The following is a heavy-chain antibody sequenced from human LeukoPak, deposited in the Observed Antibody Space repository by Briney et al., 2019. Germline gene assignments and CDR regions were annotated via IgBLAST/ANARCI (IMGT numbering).Heavy chain of an antibody. Sequence: SVKVSCKASGGTFSSYAISWVRQAPGQGLEWMGGIIPIFGTANYAQKFQGRVTITADKSTSTAYMELSSLRSEDTAVYYCARVDVGTTAIDYWGQGTLVTVSS. D-gene: IGHD4-17*01. J-gene: IGHJ4*02. V-gene: IGHV1-69*06. CDR1: GGTFSSYA. CDR3: ARVDVGTTAIDY. CDR2: IIPIFGTA.